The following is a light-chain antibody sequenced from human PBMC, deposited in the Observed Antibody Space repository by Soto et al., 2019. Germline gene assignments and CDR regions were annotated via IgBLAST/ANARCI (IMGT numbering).Light chain of an antibody. J-gene: IGLJ2*01. V-gene: IGLV2-14*03. Sequence: QSALTQPASVSGSPGQSITISFTGTSSDVGNYNYVSWYQQHPGKAPKLIIFDVSNRPSRISNRLSGSKSGNTASLTISGVQTEGGADYYCHFYSRTSHVIFGGGTKLTVL. CDR3: HFYSRTSHVI. CDR1: SSDVGNYNY. CDR2: DVS.